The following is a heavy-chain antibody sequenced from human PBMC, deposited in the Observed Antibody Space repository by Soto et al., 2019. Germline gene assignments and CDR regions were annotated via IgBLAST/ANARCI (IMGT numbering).Heavy chain of an antibody. J-gene: IGHJ4*02. CDR1: GFTFTSYS. CDR2: IQQDGSEK. Sequence: EVQLVESGGGLVQPGGSLRLSCAVSGFTFTSYSMSWVRQAPGEGLEWVANIQQDGSEKYYVDSVKGRFTISRDNAKNSLYLQMNSLRAEDTAVYYCARVLPGYCTTSDCYSYLDYCGQGTLVTVSS. CDR3: ARVLPGYCTTSDCYSYLDY. V-gene: IGHV3-7*03. D-gene: IGHD2-8*01.